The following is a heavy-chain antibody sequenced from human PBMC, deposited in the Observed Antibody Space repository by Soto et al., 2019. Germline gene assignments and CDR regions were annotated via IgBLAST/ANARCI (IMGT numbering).Heavy chain of an antibody. CDR2: IYRVGAT. Sequence: EVQLVETGGGLIQPGGSLRLSCAASGFTVSANYMTWVRQAPGKGLEWVSLIYRVGATYYADSVKGRFTISRDISKKPLYVKRNGVEPEHTPVNPRARMLKGYTANGGQGPL. CDR3: ARMLKGYTAN. CDR1: GFTVSANY. V-gene: IGHV3-53*02. J-gene: IGHJ4*02. D-gene: IGHD5-12*01.